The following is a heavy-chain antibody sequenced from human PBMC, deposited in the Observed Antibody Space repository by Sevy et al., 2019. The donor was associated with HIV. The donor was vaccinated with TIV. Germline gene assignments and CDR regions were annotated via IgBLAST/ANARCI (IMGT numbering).Heavy chain of an antibody. V-gene: IGHV1-18*01. J-gene: IGHJ4*02. CDR1: GYPFSSYG. D-gene: IGHD2-21*02. CDR2: ISADSGNT. Sequence: ASVKVSCKASGYPFSSYGISWVRQAPGQGLEWMGWISADSGNTNYAQNLQGRVTMTTDTSTSTAYMELRGLRFDETAVYYCARDLGGYGGNSIDYWGQGTLVTVSS. CDR3: ARDLGGYGGNSIDY.